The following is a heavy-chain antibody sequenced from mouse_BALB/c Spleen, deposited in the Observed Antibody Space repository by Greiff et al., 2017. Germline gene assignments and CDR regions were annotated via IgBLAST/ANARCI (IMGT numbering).Heavy chain of an antibody. CDR2: ISSGGST. Sequence: EVKLMESGGGLVKPGGSLKLSCAASGFTFSSYAMSWVRQTPEKRLEWVASISSGGSTYYPDSVKGRFTISRDNARNILYLQMSSLRSEDTAMYYCARLLYYGSSSYFDYWGQGTTLTVAS. D-gene: IGHD1-1*01. CDR1: GFTFSSYA. V-gene: IGHV5-6-5*01. CDR3: ARLLYYGSSSYFDY. J-gene: IGHJ2*01.